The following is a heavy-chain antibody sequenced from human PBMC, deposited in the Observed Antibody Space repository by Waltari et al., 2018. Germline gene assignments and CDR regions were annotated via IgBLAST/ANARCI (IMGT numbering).Heavy chain of an antibody. D-gene: IGHD2-2*01. CDR3: AKDSSAAFSTSSLDS. Sequence: VHLVESRGGLVRPGGSLSLFCAAPGFSFRSYNMTWVRQAPGKVIEWCSSIFTTGTSMYYADSVKGRFTISRDNANNLLYLHMNSLRAEDTALYYCAKDSSAAFSTSSLDSWGQGTLVTVSS. CDR1: GFSFRSYN. V-gene: IGHV3-21*01. CDR2: IFTTGTSM. J-gene: IGHJ4*02.